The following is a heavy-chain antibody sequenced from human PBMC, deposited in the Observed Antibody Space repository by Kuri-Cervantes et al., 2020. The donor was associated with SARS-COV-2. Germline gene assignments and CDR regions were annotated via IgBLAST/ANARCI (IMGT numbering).Heavy chain of an antibody. CDR1: GGSISSSSYY. D-gene: IGHD3-3*01. Sequence: ESLTISCAVSGGSISSSSYYWGWIRQPPGKGLEWIGSIYYSGSTYYNPSLKSRVTISVDTSKNQFSLKLSSVTAADTAVYYCARHVRPEITIFGVVITADYFDYWGQGTLVTVSS. V-gene: IGHV4-39*01. CDR3: ARHVRPEITIFGVVITADYFDY. J-gene: IGHJ4*02. CDR2: IYYSGST.